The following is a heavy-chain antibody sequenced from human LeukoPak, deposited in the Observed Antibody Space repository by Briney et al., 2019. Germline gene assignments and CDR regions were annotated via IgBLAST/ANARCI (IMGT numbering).Heavy chain of an antibody. J-gene: IGHJ4*02. CDR1: GYTLTELS. V-gene: IGHV1-24*01. D-gene: IGHD1-14*01. CDR3: ATVSPRTYYFDY. Sequence: ASVKVSCKVSGYTLTELSMHWVRQAPGKGLEWMGGFDPEDGETIYAQKFQGRVTMTEDTSTDTAYMELSSLRSEDTAVYYCATVSPRTYYFDYWGQGTLVTVSS. CDR2: FDPEDGET.